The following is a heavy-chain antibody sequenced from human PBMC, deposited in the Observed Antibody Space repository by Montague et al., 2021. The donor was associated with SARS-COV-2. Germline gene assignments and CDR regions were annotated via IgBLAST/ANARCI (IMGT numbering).Heavy chain of an antibody. Sequence: SETLSLTCSVSSGSIISSCYCWGWIRQPPGKELDWIVNIYYSGTTYYYPSLQSRVTISVDTSKNHLSLRLSSVTAADTAVYFCARGMIRGVATAFDYWGQGSQVTVSS. J-gene: IGHJ4*02. D-gene: IGHD3-10*01. CDR1: SGSIISSCYC. CDR2: IYYSGTT. CDR3: ARGMIRGVATAFDY. V-gene: IGHV4-39*02.